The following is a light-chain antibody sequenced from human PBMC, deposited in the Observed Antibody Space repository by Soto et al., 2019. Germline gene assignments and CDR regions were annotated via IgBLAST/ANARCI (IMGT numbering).Light chain of an antibody. CDR3: QSYDSSLSGWV. CDR1: SSNIGARYD. Sequence: QLVLTQPPSVSGAPGQRVTLSCTGSSSNIGARYDVHWYQQLPGTAPKLLIYANSNRPSGVPDRFSGSKSGTSVSLDITGLQAEDEADYYCQSYDSSLSGWVFGGGTKLTVL. CDR2: ANS. J-gene: IGLJ3*02. V-gene: IGLV1-40*01.